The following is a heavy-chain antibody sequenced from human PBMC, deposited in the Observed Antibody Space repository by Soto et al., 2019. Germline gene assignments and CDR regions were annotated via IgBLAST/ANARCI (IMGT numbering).Heavy chain of an antibody. CDR2: IKQDGSEK. Sequence: PGGSLRLSCAASGFTFSSSWMTWVRQAPGKGLEWVANIKQDGSEKHYVASVKGRFTISKDNARNSLYLQMNSLRAEDTAVYFCARDRWGATTSHGGPNYFYYGMDVWGQGTTVTVSS. V-gene: IGHV3-7*01. CDR3: ARDRWGATTSHGGPNYFYYGMDV. J-gene: IGHJ6*02. CDR1: GFTFSSSW. D-gene: IGHD1-26*01.